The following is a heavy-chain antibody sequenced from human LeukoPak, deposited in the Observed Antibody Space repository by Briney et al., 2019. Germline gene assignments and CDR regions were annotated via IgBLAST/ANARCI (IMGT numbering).Heavy chain of an antibody. D-gene: IGHD6-19*01. CDR2: ISSSGGST. J-gene: IGHJ3*02. CDR1: GFTFSSYA. CDR3: VKDSIYSRGSGWYRDAFDI. Sequence: PGGSLRLSCAASGFTFSSYAMSWVRQAPGKGLEWVSAISSSGGSTYYADSVKGRFTISRDNSKNTLYLQMNSLRAEDTAVYYCVKDSIYSRGSGWYRDAFDIWGQGTMVTVSS. V-gene: IGHV3-23*01.